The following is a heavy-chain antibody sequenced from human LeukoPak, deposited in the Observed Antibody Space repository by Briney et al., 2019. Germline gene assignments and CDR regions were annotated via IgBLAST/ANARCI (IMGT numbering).Heavy chain of an antibody. V-gene: IGHV4-34*01. CDR3: ARDDKEWIQLWSYYFDY. Sequence: SETLSLTCAVYGGSFSGCYWSWIRQPPGKGLEWIGEINHSGSTNYNPSLKSRVTISVDTSKNQFSLKLSSVTAADTAVYYCARDDKEWIQLWSYYFDYWGQGTLVTVSS. CDR2: INHSGST. D-gene: IGHD5-18*01. J-gene: IGHJ4*02. CDR1: GGSFSGCY.